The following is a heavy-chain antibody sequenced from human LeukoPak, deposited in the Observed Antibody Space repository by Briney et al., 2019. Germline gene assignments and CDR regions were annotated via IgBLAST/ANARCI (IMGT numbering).Heavy chain of an antibody. J-gene: IGHJ6*03. CDR1: GFTFSHYS. CDR2: ILYDGSNK. V-gene: IGHV3-30-3*01. D-gene: IGHD3-16*02. Sequence: GGSLRLSCVVSGFTFSHYSMHWVRQAPGKGLEWVAVILYDGSNKYYADSVKGRFTISRDNSKNTLYLQMNSLRAEDTAVYYCARGSSLAYYVDVWGKGTTVTVSS. CDR3: ARGSSLAYYVDV.